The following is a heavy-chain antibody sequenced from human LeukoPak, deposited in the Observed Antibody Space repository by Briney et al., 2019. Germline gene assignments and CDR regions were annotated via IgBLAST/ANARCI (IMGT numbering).Heavy chain of an antibody. J-gene: IGHJ6*03. CDR1: GFTFSDYA. CDR3: ARVSTGAMDV. Sequence: GGSLRLSCAASGFTFSDYALTWVRQAPGKGLEWVSAISGSGSSTFYADSVKGRFTISRDNAKNPLYLQMNSLRAEDTAVYYCARVSTGAMDVWGKGTTVTVSS. D-gene: IGHD2-2*01. CDR2: ISGSGSST. V-gene: IGHV3-23*01.